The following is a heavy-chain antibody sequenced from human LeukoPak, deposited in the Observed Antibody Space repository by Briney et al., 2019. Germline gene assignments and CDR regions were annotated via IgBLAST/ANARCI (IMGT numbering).Heavy chain of an antibody. CDR3: ATGLSGSYLGGSYVDY. CDR1: GHTLTELS. Sequence: ASVKVSCKVSGHTLTELSMHWVRQAPGKGLEWMGGFDHEEGETIYAQKFQRRVTMTEDTSTDTAYMELSSLRSEDTAVYYCATGLSGSYLGGSYVDYWRQETLVTVSS. J-gene: IGHJ4*02. D-gene: IGHD1-26*01. V-gene: IGHV1-24*01. CDR2: FDHEEGET.